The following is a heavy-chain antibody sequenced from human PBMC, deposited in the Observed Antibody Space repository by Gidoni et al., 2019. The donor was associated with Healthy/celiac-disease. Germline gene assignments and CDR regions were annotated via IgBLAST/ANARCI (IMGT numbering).Heavy chain of an antibody. CDR2: IIPIFGTA. Sequence: QVQLVQSGAEVKKPGSSVKVSCKASGGTFSSYAISWVRQAPGQGLEWMGGIIPIFGTANYAQKFQGRVTITADESTSTAYMELSSLRSEDTAVYYCARDWEYCSGGSCYRNLGYWGQGTLVTVSS. D-gene: IGHD2-15*01. J-gene: IGHJ4*02. CDR1: GGTFSSYA. CDR3: ARDWEYCSGGSCYRNLGY. V-gene: IGHV1-69*01.